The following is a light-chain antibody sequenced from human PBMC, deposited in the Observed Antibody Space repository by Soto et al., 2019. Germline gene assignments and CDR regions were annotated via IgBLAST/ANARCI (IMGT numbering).Light chain of an antibody. J-gene: IGLJ1*01. Sequence: QSALTQPASLSGSPGQSITISCTGTSSDIGAYDYVSWFQQHPGKAPKLMISEVNNRPSGVSNRFSGSKSGNTAYLTVSGLQAEDEADYYCSSYAGSNNFYVFGTGTKVTVL. CDR3: SSYAGSNNFYV. CDR1: SSDIGAYDY. CDR2: EVN. V-gene: IGLV2-14*01.